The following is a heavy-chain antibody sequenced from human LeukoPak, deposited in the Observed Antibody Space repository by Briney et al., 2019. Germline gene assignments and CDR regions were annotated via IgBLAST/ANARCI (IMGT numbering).Heavy chain of an antibody. V-gene: IGHV4-61*02. D-gene: IGHD3-16*01. CDR2: IYTSGST. Sequence: TSETLSLTCTVSGGSISSGFYYWSWIRQPAGKGLEWIGRIYTSGSTNYNPSLKSRISISVDTSKNQFSLKLTSVTAADTAVYYCAREHPRGEVDDFDYWGQGTLVTVSS. CDR1: GGSISSGFYY. CDR3: AREHPRGEVDDFDY. J-gene: IGHJ4*02.